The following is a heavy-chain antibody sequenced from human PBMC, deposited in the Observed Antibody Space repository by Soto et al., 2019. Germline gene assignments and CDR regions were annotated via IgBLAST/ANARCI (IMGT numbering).Heavy chain of an antibody. CDR2: IYYSGST. V-gene: IGHV4-39*01. CDR1: GGSISSSSYY. Sequence: QLQLQESGPGLVKPSETLSLTCTVSGGSISSSSYYWGWIRQPPGKGLEWIGSIYYSGSTYYNPSLKSRVTISVDTSKNQFSLKLSSVTAADTAVYYCARHDRITIFGVVITYNYYYYGMDVWGQGTTVTVSS. D-gene: IGHD3-3*01. J-gene: IGHJ6*02. CDR3: ARHDRITIFGVVITYNYYYYGMDV.